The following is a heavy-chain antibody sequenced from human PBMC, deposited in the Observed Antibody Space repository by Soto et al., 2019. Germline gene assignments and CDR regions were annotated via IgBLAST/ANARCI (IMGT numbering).Heavy chain of an antibody. CDR1: GGTFNSYG. V-gene: IGHV1-69*06. CDR2: IIPLYGTV. CDR3: ARVSVIRGVIPSHFGL. Sequence: QAHLAQSGAEVKKPGSSVTVSCKASGGTFNSYGISWVRQAPGQGLDWMGVIIPLYGTVNYAQKFQGRVSITADKSTSTAYMDLNSLSSDDTAVYYCARVSVIRGVIPSHFGLWGQGTQVTVSS. D-gene: IGHD3-10*01. J-gene: IGHJ4*02.